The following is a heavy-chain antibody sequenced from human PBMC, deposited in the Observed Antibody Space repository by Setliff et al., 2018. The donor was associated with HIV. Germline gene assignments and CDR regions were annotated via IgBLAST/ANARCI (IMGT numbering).Heavy chain of an antibody. D-gene: IGHD3-9*01. J-gene: IGHJ6*03. CDR1: GGSISSGNYY. Sequence: TLSLTCTVSGGSISSGNYYWSWIRQPAGKGLEWIGRIYTSGSTNYNPSLKSRVTISVDTSKNQFSLKLSSVTAADTAVYYCARDVRYYDILTGYGAFYYYYMDVWGKGTTVTVSS. CDR3: ARDVRYYDILTGYGAFYYYYMDV. V-gene: IGHV4-61*02. CDR2: IYTSGST.